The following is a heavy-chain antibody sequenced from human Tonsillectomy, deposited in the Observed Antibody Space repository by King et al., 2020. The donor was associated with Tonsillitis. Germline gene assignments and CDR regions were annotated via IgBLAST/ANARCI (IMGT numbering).Heavy chain of an antibody. CDR1: GGSISSNY. Sequence: QLQESGPGLVKPSETLSLTCTVSGGSISSNYWCWIRQPAGKGLEWIGRIYTSGSTNYNPSFKSRVTMSVDTSKNQLSLKLSSVTAADTAVYYCARDVVSFWSGYQDGMDVWGQGTTVTVSS. CDR3: ARDVVSFWSGYQDGMDV. D-gene: IGHD3-3*01. J-gene: IGHJ6*02. V-gene: IGHV4-4*07. CDR2: IYTSGST.